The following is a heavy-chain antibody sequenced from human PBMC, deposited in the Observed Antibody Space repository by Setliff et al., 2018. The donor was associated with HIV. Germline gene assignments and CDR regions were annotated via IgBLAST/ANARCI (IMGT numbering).Heavy chain of an antibody. CDR1: GGSISSSNW. Sequence: KASETLSLTCAVSGGSISSSNWWSWVRQPPGKGLEWIGEIYHSGGTNYNPSLKSRVTISLDKSKNHFSLELRSVTAADTAVYYCARVITMVWTTFDPWGQGTLVTVSS. V-gene: IGHV4-4*02. CDR3: ARVITMVWTTFDP. J-gene: IGHJ5*02. D-gene: IGHD3-10*01. CDR2: IYHSGGT.